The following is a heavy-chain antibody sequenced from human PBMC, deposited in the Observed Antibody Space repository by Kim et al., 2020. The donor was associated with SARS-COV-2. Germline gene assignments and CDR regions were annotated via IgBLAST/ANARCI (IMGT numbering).Heavy chain of an antibody. CDR1: GYSFSNYW. D-gene: IGHD2-2*01. CDR3: ARTNCDKTRCDKPVFYYG. CDR2: IYPGDSTR. V-gene: IGHV5-51*01. Sequence: GESLKISCKGSGYSFSNYWIGWVRQMPGKGLEWMGIIYPGDSTRDYSPSFRGQVTVSADKSINTAYLQWSSLKASDTAIYYCARTNCDKTRCDKPVFYYG. J-gene: IGHJ6*01.